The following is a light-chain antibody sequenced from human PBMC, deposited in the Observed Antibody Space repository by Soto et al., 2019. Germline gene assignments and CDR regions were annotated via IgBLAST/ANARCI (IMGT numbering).Light chain of an antibody. CDR3: SSYTTSSTVV. CDR1: SSDVGAYGY. Sequence: QSALTQPASVSGSPGQSITISCTGTSSDVGAYGYVSWYQQHPGKAPKLMIYEVSYRPSGVSNRCSGSKSGNAASLTISGLQAEDEADYYCSSYTTSSTVVFGGGTKLTVL. V-gene: IGLV2-14*01. J-gene: IGLJ2*01. CDR2: EVS.